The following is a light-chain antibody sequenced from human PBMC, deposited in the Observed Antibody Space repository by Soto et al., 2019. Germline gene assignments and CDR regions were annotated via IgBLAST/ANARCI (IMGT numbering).Light chain of an antibody. V-gene: IGLV2-11*01. CDR3: CSYAGSFVV. CDR2: DVS. Sequence: QSALTQPRSVSGSPGQSVTISCTGTSSDVGGYNYVSWYQQHPGKAPKLMIYDVSKRPSGVPDRFSGSKSGNTASLTISGLQADAEADYYCCSYAGSFVVFGGGTKLTVL. J-gene: IGLJ2*01. CDR1: SSDVGGYNY.